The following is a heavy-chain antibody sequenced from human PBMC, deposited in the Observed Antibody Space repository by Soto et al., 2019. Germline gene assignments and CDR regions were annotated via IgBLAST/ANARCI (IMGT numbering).Heavy chain of an antibody. CDR3: AKGGPFYYYDSSGYHFDY. Sequence: QVQLVESGGGVVQPGRSRRLSCAASGFTFSSYGMHWVRQAPGKGLEWVAVISYDGSNKYYADSVKGRFTISRDNSKNTLYLQMNSLRAEDTAVYYCAKGGPFYYYDSSGYHFDYWGQGTLVTVSS. J-gene: IGHJ4*02. V-gene: IGHV3-30*18. D-gene: IGHD3-22*01. CDR2: ISYDGSNK. CDR1: GFTFSSYG.